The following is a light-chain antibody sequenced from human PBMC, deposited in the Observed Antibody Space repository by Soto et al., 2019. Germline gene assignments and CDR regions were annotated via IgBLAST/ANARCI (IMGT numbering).Light chain of an antibody. V-gene: IGLV2-8*01. Sequence: QSVLTQPASASVSPGQSVAISCTGTSSDVGAYNYVAWYQQHPGKVPKLMIYEVSKRPSGVPDRFSGSKSGNTASLTVSGLQADDEADYYCSSYAGSDVFVFGTGTKVTVL. CDR3: SSYAGSDVFV. CDR1: SSDVGAYNY. J-gene: IGLJ1*01. CDR2: EVS.